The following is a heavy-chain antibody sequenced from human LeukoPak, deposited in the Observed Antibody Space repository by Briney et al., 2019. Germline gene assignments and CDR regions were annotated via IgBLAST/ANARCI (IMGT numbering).Heavy chain of an antibody. D-gene: IGHD6-19*01. CDR2: INWNGGST. CDR1: GFTFDDYG. CDR3: ARSSSGWYYFDY. Sequence: PGGSLRLSCAASGFTFDDYGMSWVRQAPGKGLELVSGINWNGGSTGYADSVKGRFTISRDNAKNSLYLQMNSLRAEDTALYYCARSSSGWYYFDYWGQGTLVTVSS. J-gene: IGHJ4*02. V-gene: IGHV3-20*04.